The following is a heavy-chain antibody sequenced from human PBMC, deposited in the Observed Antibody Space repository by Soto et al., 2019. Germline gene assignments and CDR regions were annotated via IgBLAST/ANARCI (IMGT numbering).Heavy chain of an antibody. CDR1: GFTFSNYE. D-gene: IGHD3-10*01. CDR2: ISSVDTTI. Sequence: EVQLVESGGGLVQPGGSLRLSCAASGFTFSNYEMNWVRQAPGKGLECVSYISSVDTTIYYADSVRGRFTISRDNANNLLYLQMNSLRAEDTAVYYCARGFGEFRANFFDYWGQGTLVTVSS. V-gene: IGHV3-48*03. CDR3: ARGFGEFRANFFDY. J-gene: IGHJ4*02.